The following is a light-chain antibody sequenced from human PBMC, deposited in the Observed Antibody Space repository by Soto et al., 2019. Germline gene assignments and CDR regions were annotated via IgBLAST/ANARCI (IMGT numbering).Light chain of an antibody. CDR2: EVS. J-gene: IGLJ3*02. V-gene: IGLV2-14*01. CDR1: SSDVGGYNY. Sequence: QSVLTQPASLSGSPGQSITISCTGTSSDVGGYNYVSWYQQYPGKAPKLMIYEVSNRPSGVSNRFSGSKSGNTASLTISGLQAEDEADYYCSSYTSRSTWVFGGGTQLTV. CDR3: SSYTSRSTWV.